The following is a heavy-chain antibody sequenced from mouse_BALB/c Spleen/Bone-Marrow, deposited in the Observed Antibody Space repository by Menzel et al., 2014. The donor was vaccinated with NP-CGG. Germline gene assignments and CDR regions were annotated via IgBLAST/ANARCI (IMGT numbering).Heavy chain of an antibody. V-gene: IGHV5-9-2*01. CDR3: ARHAYYDQTEVSFVY. J-gene: IGHJ3*01. D-gene: IGHD2-4*01. CDR2: ISGDGRYT. Sequence: EVKLVESGGGLVKSGGSLKLSCAASGFSFSNYGMSWVRQTPEKRLEWVATISGDGRYTSYSDSVKGRFTISRDNAKNNLYLQLSSLRSEDTALYYCARHAYYDQTEVSFVYWGQGTLVTASA. CDR1: GFSFSNYG.